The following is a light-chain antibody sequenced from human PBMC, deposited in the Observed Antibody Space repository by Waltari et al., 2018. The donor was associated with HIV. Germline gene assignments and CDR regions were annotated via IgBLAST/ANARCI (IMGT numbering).Light chain of an antibody. J-gene: IGLJ1*01. CDR2: EVN. Sequence: QSALTQPASVSGSPGQSITISCTGTSSDVGSYNLASWYQQHPGKAPKVMIYEVNKRPSGVSNRFSGSKSGNTASLTICGLQAEDEAEYYCCSHAGSSIYFVFGTGTKVTVL. V-gene: IGLV2-23*02. CDR1: SSDVGSYNL. CDR3: CSHAGSSIYFV.